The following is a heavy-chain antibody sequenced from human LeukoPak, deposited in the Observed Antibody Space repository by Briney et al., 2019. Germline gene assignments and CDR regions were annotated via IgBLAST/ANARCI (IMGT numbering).Heavy chain of an antibody. CDR2: INHSGST. J-gene: IGHJ6*03. Sequence: PSETLSLTCAVHGGSFSGYYWSWIRQPPGKGLEWIGEINHSGSTNYNPSLKSRVTISVDTSKNQFSLKLSSVTAADTAVYYCARGPYYDFWSGYYRRNYYYMDVWGKGTTVTVSS. CDR3: ARGPYYDFWSGYYRRNYYYMDV. CDR1: GGSFSGYY. D-gene: IGHD3-3*01. V-gene: IGHV4-34*01.